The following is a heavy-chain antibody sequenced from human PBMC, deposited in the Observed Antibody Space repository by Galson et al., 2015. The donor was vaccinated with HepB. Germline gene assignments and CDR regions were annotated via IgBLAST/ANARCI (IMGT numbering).Heavy chain of an antibody. J-gene: IGHJ6*03. Sequence: SCKASGFTFSSYGMHWVRQAPGKGLEWVAVISYDGSNKYYADSVKGRFTISRDNSKNTLYLQMNSLRAEDTAVYYCAKDRVTEGGFGGVIVRVHYYYYMDVWGKGTTVTVSS. V-gene: IGHV3-30*18. D-gene: IGHD3-16*02. CDR1: GFTFSSYG. CDR3: AKDRVTEGGFGGVIVRVHYYYYMDV. CDR2: ISYDGSNK.